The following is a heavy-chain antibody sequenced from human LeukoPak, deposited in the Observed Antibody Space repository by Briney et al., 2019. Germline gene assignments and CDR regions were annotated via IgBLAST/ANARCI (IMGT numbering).Heavy chain of an antibody. CDR1: GYTFTGYY. V-gene: IGHV1-2*04. Sequence: ASVKVSCKASGYTFTGYYMHWVRQAPGQGLEWMGWINPNSGGTNYAQKFQGWVTMTRDTSISTAYMELSRLRSDDTAVYYCARAGELSGQYYYYGMDVWGQGTTVTVSS. J-gene: IGHJ6*02. CDR3: ARAGELSGQYYYYGMDV. CDR2: INPNSGGT. D-gene: IGHD1-7*01.